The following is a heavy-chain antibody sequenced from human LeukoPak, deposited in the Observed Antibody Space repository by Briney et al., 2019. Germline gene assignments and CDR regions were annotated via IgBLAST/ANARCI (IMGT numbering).Heavy chain of an antibody. D-gene: IGHD1-26*01. V-gene: IGHV3-30*02. CDR1: GFTFSSYG. J-gene: IGHJ4*02. CDR3: ARGELSGSYYPSFDY. Sequence: GGSLRLSCAASGFTFSSYGMHWVRQAPDKGLEWVAFIRYDGSNKYYADSVKGRFTISRDNSKNTLYLQMNSLRAEDTAVYYCARGELSGSYYPSFDYWGQGTLVTVSS. CDR2: IRYDGSNK.